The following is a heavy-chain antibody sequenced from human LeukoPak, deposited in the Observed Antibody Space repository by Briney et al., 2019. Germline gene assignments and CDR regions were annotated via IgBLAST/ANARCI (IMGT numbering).Heavy chain of an antibody. J-gene: IGHJ4*02. CDR1: GGSISSGDYY. CDR3: ARDRSRYSSTWGFDY. Sequence: SETLSLTCTVSGGSISSGDYYWSWIRQHPGKGLEWIGYISYTGSTYYNPSLKSRVTISADTSENQFSLKLSSATAADTAVYYCARDRSRYSSTWGFDYWGQGTLVTVSS. V-gene: IGHV4-31*03. D-gene: IGHD6-13*01. CDR2: ISYTGST.